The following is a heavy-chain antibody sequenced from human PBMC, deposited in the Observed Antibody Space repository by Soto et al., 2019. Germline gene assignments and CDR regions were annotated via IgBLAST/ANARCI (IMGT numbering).Heavy chain of an antibody. CDR1: GGSISSGGYY. V-gene: IGHV4-31*03. Sequence: SETLSLTCTVSGGSISSGGYYWSWIRQHPGKGLEWIGYIYYSGSTYYNPSLKSRVTISVDTSKNQFSLKLSSVTAADTAVYYCARGIYDSSGYYRWYFDYWGQGTLVTVSS. CDR3: ARGIYDSSGYYRWYFDY. J-gene: IGHJ4*02. D-gene: IGHD3-22*01. CDR2: IYYSGST.